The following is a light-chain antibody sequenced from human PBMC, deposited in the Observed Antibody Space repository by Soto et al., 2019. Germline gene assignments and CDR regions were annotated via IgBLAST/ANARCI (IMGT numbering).Light chain of an antibody. J-gene: IGKJ1*01. CDR3: QQYGSSSWT. CDR2: GAP. Sequence: ENLLTQSPGTLSLSPGERGTLSCRASQSVSSSYLAWYQQKPGQAPRLLIYGAPSRATAIPDTFSGSGSGTEFTLTISILEPEDFAVYYCQQYGSSSWTFGQGTKVDIK. V-gene: IGKV3-20*01. CDR1: QSVSSSY.